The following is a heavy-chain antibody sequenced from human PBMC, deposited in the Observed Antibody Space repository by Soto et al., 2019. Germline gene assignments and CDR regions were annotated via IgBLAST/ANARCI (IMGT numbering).Heavy chain of an antibody. V-gene: IGHV6-1*01. CDR3: ARGNFEYSSIWYYFDY. D-gene: IGHD6-13*01. CDR2: TYYRSKWYN. J-gene: IGHJ4*02. Sequence: QSQTLSLTCAISGDSVSSNSAAWNWIRQSPSRGLEWLGRTYYRSKWYNDYAVSVKSRITINPDTSKNQFSLQLNSVTPEDTAVYYCARGNFEYSSIWYYFDYWGQGTLVTVSS. CDR1: GDSVSSNSAA.